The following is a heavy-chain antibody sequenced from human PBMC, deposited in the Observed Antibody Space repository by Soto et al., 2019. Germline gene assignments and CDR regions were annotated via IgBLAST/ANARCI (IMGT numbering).Heavy chain of an antibody. D-gene: IGHD3-22*01. J-gene: IGHJ1*01. CDR3: ADHLYYYDSSGYYQH. CDR2: IIPILGIA. Sequence: SVKVSCKASGGTFSSYTSSWVRQAPGQGLEWMGRIIPILGIANYAQKFQGRVTITADKSTSTAYMELSSLRSEDTAVYYCADHLYYYDSSGYYQHWGQGTLVTVSS. V-gene: IGHV1-69*02. CDR1: GGTFSSYT.